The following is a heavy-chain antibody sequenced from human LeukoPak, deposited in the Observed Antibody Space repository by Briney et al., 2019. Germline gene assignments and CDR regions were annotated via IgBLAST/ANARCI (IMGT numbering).Heavy chain of an antibody. Sequence: GGSLRLSCAASGFTFSSYGMHWVRQPPGKGLEWVAVIWYDGSNKYYADSVKGRFTISRDNSKNTLYLQMNSLRAEDTAVYYCARATTPDRSYGMDVWGQGTTVTLSS. D-gene: IGHD3-16*02. V-gene: IGHV3-33*01. CDR1: GFTFSSYG. CDR3: ARATTPDRSYGMDV. J-gene: IGHJ6*02. CDR2: IWYDGSNK.